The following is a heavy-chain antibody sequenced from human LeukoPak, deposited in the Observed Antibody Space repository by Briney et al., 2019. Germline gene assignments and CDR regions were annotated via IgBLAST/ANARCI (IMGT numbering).Heavy chain of an antibody. D-gene: IGHD2-15*01. CDR3: ARGPKGYCSGGSCYSAY. CDR1: GVTFDDYA. J-gene: IGHJ4*02. Sequence: GGSLRLSCAASGVTFDDYARHWGRHSPGKGREWGSGISWNSGSIGYADSVKGRFTIYRDNSKNTLYLQMNSLRAEDTAVYYCARGPKGYCSGGSCYSAYWGQGTLVTVSS. V-gene: IGHV3-9*01. CDR2: ISWNSGSI.